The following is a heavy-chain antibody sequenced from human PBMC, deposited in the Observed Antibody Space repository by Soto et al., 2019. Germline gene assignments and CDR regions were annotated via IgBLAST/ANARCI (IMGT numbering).Heavy chain of an antibody. CDR3: AKDRLGDYYYYGMDV. CDR2: IGDRGTTT. Sequence: GSLRLSCVGSGFTFSRYAMIWVRQTPGKGLEWVSGIGDRGTTTYYADSVKGRFTISRDNSGNTLFLQMNSLRAEDTAVYYCAKDRLGDYYYYGMDVWGQGTTVTVSS. V-gene: IGHV3-23*01. CDR1: GFTFSRYA. D-gene: IGHD4-17*01. J-gene: IGHJ6*02.